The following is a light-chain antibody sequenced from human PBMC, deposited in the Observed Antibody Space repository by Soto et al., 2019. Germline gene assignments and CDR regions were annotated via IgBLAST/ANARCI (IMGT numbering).Light chain of an antibody. CDR3: QQYNNWPPWT. CDR1: QSVDTN. J-gene: IGKJ1*01. Sequence: IVMTQSPTTLSVSPGERVTLSCRASQSVDTNLAWYQHKPGQAPRLLIYGASSRATGIPARFSGSGSGTEFTLTISSLQSEDFAVYYCQQYNNWPPWTFGQGTKVEIK. V-gene: IGKV3-15*01. CDR2: GAS.